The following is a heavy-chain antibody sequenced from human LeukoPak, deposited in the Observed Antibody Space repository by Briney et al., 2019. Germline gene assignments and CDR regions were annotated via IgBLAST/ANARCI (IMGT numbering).Heavy chain of an antibody. CDR3: ARTGRLQYGDYVAFDY. Sequence: GGSLRLSCVAPGFTFSSYWMHWVRQDPRKGLVWVSRINGDGRNINYADSVRGRFTFSRDNAKNSLYLQMNNLRAEDTAVYYCARTGRLQYGDYVAFDYWGQGTLVTVSS. CDR2: INGDGRNI. V-gene: IGHV3-74*01. CDR1: GFTFSSYW. J-gene: IGHJ4*02. D-gene: IGHD4-17*01.